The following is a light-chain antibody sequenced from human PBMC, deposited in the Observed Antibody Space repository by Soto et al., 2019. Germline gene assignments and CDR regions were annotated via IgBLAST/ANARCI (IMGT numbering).Light chain of an antibody. V-gene: IGKV4-1*01. J-gene: IGKJ2*02. CDR1: QNVLYNSNNKNY. Sequence: DIVMTQSPDSLAVSLGERATINCKSSQNVLYNSNNKNYLAWFQQKAGQPPKLLIYWASTREFGVPDRFSGSGSGTDFTLTISSLQAEDVAVYYCQQYYRTPCTFGQGTKLEIK. CDR3: QQYYRTPCT. CDR2: WAS.